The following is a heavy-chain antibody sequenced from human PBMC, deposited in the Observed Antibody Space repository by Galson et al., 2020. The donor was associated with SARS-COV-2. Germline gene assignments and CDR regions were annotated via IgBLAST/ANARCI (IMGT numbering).Heavy chain of an antibody. D-gene: IGHD3-10*01. J-gene: IGHJ5*02. CDR2: IYYSGST. CDR1: GGSISSGGYY. Sequence: SETLSLTCPVSGGSISSGGYYWSWIRQHPGKGLEWIGYIYYSGSTYYNPSLKSGVTISVDTSKNQFSLKLSSVTAADTAVYYCARSELDGSGIWVNWFDPWGQGTLVTVSS. V-gene: IGHV4-31*03. CDR3: ARSELDGSGIWVNWFDP.